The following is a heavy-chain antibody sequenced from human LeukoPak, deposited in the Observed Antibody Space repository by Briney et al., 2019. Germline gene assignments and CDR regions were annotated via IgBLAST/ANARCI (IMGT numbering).Heavy chain of an antibody. CDR2: IWYDGSNK. Sequence: PGGSLRLSCAASGFTFSSYGMHWVRQAPGKGLEWVAVIWYDGSNKYYADSVKGRFTISRDNSKNTLYLQMNSLRAEDTAVYYCARQWGRTTVFDYWGQGTLVTVSS. CDR1: GFTFSSYG. V-gene: IGHV3-33*08. CDR3: ARQWGRTTVFDY. J-gene: IGHJ4*02. D-gene: IGHD4-17*01.